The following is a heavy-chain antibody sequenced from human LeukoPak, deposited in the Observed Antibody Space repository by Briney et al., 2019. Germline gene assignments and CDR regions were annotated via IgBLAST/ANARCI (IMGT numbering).Heavy chain of an antibody. CDR1: GGSISSYY. D-gene: IGHD3-10*01. CDR2: IYYSGST. CDR3: ARGPFGRGVIGGAIDY. Sequence: SETLSFTCTVSGGSISSYYWSWIRQPPGKGLEWIGYIYYSGSTNYNPSLKSRVTISVDTSKNQFSLKLSSVTAADTAVYYCARGPFGRGVIGGAIDYWGQGTLVTVSS. V-gene: IGHV4-59*01. J-gene: IGHJ4*02.